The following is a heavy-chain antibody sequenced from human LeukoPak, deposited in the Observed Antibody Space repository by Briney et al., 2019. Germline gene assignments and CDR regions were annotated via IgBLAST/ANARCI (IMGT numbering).Heavy chain of an antibody. J-gene: IGHJ3*02. CDR3: ARDAYYYDSSSYSRNDFDI. CDR2: IWYEGSNK. V-gene: IGHV3-33*01. Sequence: GRSRRLAWAAAGFTFSSDGMHWVRQAPGKGLEWVAVIWYEGSNKYYANSVKGRFTISRDNSKNTLYLQMNSLRAEDTAVYYCARDAYYYDSSSYSRNDFDIWGQGKVVTVSS. CDR1: GFTFSSDG. D-gene: IGHD3-22*01.